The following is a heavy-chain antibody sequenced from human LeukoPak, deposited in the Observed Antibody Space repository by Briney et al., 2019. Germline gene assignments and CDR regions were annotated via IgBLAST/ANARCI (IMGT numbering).Heavy chain of an antibody. D-gene: IGHD6-13*01. CDR2: INTNTGNP. CDR3: ARATLYSSSWAYYYYYGMDV. V-gene: IGHV7-4-1*02. CDR1: GYTFTSYA. Sequence: ASVKVSCTASGYTFTSYAMNWVRQAPGQGLEWMGWINTNTGNPTYAQGFTGRFVFSLDTSVSTAYLQISSLKAEDTAVYYCARATLYSSSWAYYYYYGMDVWGQGTTVTVSS. J-gene: IGHJ6*02.